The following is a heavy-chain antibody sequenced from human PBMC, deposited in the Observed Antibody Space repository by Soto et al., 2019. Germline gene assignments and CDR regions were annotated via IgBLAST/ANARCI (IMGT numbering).Heavy chain of an antibody. CDR3: ARDGVYCSGGSCYYGMDV. Sequence: GGSLRLSCAASGFTFSSYGMHWVRQAPGKGLEWVAVIWYDGSNKYYADSVKGRFTISRDNSKNTLYLQMNSLRAEDTAVYYCARDGVYCSGGSCYYGMDVWGQGTTVTVSS. V-gene: IGHV3-33*01. CDR1: GFTFSSYG. D-gene: IGHD2-15*01. CDR2: IWYDGSNK. J-gene: IGHJ6*02.